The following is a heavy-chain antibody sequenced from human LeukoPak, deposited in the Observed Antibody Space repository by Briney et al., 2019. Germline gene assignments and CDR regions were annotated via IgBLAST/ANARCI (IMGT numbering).Heavy chain of an antibody. D-gene: IGHD1-26*01. J-gene: IGHJ4*02. CDR3: ARTAPSGSYYVY. CDR2: INPYNLNT. CDR1: GYTFTSYG. Sequence: ASVKVSCMPSGYTFTSYGVSWARQAPGQGLEWLGWINPYNLNTNYAQKFQGRVTLTTDTSTSTAYMELRSLRSDDTAVYFCARTAPSGSYYVYWGQGTLVTVSS. V-gene: IGHV1-18*01.